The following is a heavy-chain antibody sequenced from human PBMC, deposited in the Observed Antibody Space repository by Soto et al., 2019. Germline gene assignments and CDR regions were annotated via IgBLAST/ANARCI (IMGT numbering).Heavy chain of an antibody. J-gene: IGHJ5*02. D-gene: IGHD3-22*01. Sequence: SETLSLTCSVSGDSITNNKWWSWVRQPPGKGLEWIGEMHHSGSIHYTASLKTRATISVDKSRNQFSLQLTSVTAADTAMYYCARARQYYDCEFDPWGQGTLVTVSS. V-gene: IGHV4-4*02. CDR1: GDSITNNKW. CDR3: ARARQYYDCEFDP. CDR2: MHHSGSI.